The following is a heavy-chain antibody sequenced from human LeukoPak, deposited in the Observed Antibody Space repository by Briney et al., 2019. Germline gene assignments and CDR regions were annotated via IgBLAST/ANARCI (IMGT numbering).Heavy chain of an antibody. CDR1: GFTFSSYA. Sequence: SGGSLRLSCAASGFTFSSYAMSWVRQAPGKGLEWVSAISGSGGSTYYADSVKGRFTISRDKSKNTLYLQMNSLVAEDTAAYYCAKVQDYYDSSGYLIALDYWGQGTLVTVSS. CDR2: ISGSGGST. D-gene: IGHD3-22*01. CDR3: AKVQDYYDSSGYLIALDY. V-gene: IGHV3-23*01. J-gene: IGHJ4*02.